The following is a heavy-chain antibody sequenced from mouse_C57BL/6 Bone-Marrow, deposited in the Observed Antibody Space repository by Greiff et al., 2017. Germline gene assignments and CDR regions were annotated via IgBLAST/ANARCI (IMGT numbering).Heavy chain of an antibody. D-gene: IGHD2-4*01. Sequence: QVHVKQPGAELVKPGASVKLSCKASGYTFTSYWMHWVKQRPGRGLEWIGRIDPNSGGTKYNEKFKSKATLTVDKPSSTAYMHLSSLTSEDSALYYWARGGAGDYDAAYWGQGTLVTVSA. CDR3: ARGGAGDYDAAY. V-gene: IGHV1-72*01. CDR1: GYTFTSYW. CDR2: IDPNSGGT. J-gene: IGHJ3*01.